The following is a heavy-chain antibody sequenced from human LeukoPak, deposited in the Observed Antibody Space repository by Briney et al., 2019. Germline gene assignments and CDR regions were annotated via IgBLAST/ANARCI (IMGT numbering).Heavy chain of an antibody. J-gene: IGHJ5*02. Sequence: PGRSLRLSCAASGFTVSSNYMSWVRQAPGKGLEWVSVIYSGGSTYYADSVKGRFTISRDNSKNTLYLQMNSLRAEDTAVYYCARIITIFGVVTKSGYNWFDPWGQGTLVTVSS. D-gene: IGHD3-3*01. CDR3: ARIITIFGVVTKSGYNWFDP. CDR2: IYSGGST. V-gene: IGHV3-53*01. CDR1: GFTVSSNY.